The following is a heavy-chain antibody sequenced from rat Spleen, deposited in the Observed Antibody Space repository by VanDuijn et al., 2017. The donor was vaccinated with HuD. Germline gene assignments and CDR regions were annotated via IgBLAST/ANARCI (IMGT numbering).Heavy chain of an antibody. CDR3: TSPFRWFAY. V-gene: IGHV2-15*01. Sequence: QVQLRESGPGLVQPSETLSLTCTVSGFSLTSYSVSWVRQPSGKGPEWMGRMYYDGDTAYNSAFKSRLSISRDASKSQVLLKMNSLQTEDTAIYFCTSPFRWFAYWGQGTLVTVSS. J-gene: IGHJ3*01. CDR2: MYYDGDT. CDR1: GFSLTSYS.